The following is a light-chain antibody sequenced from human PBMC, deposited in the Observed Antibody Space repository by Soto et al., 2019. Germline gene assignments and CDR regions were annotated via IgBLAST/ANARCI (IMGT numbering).Light chain of an antibody. Sequence: DIQMTQSPSTLSASVGDRVTITCRASQSISSWLAWYQQKPGKAPKVLIYKASSLESGVPSRFSGSGSGTEFTLTISSLQPDDFATYYCRQYHSLNTFGQGTKLEI. CDR1: QSISSW. CDR3: RQYHSLNT. CDR2: KAS. J-gene: IGKJ2*01. V-gene: IGKV1-5*03.